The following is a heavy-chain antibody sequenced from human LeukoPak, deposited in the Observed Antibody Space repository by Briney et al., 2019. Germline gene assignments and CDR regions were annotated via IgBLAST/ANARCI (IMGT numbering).Heavy chain of an antibody. D-gene: IGHD5-18*01. Sequence: GGSLRLSCAAPGFTFDDYAMHWVRQAPGKGLEWVSGISWNSGSIGYADSVKGRFTISRDNAKNSLYLQMNSLRAEDTALYYCAKDIAMVDYYYYGMDVWGQGTTVTVSS. CDR1: GFTFDDYA. V-gene: IGHV3-9*01. CDR2: ISWNSGSI. CDR3: AKDIAMVDYYYYGMDV. J-gene: IGHJ6*02.